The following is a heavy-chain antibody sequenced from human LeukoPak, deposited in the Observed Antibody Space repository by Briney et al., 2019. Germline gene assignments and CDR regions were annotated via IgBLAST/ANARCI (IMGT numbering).Heavy chain of an antibody. J-gene: IGHJ4*02. CDR3: ARDPSGYDYYFDY. CDR1: GGSFTSHY. CDR2: TDHSGST. V-gene: IGHV4-59*11. D-gene: IGHD5-12*01. Sequence: SEALSLTCTVSGGSFTSHYWSWIRQPPGKGLEWIGYTDHSGSTNYNPSLTSRVTISVDTSKNQFSLKLTYVTAADTAVYYCARDPSGYDYYFDYWGQGSLVTVSS.